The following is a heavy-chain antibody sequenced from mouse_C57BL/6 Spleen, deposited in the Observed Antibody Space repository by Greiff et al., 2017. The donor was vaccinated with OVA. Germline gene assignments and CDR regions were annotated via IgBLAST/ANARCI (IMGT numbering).Heavy chain of an antibody. CDR2: IYPGGGYT. CDR3: ARQVDYAMDY. J-gene: IGHJ4*01. V-gene: IGHV1-63*01. Sequence: LQESGAELVRPGTSVKMSCKASGYTFTNYWIGWAKQRPGHGLEWIGDIYPGGGYTKSNEKLKGTATLTADKSSSTAYMQFSSLTSDDSAIYYCARQVDYAMDYWGQGTSVTVSS. CDR1: GYTFTNYW. D-gene: IGHD1-1*02.